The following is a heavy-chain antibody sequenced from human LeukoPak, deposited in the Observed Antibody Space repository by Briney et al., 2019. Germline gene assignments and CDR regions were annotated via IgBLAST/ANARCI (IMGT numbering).Heavy chain of an antibody. CDR2: INPNSGGT. J-gene: IGHJ4*02. V-gene: IGHV1-2*02. CDR1: GYTFTGYY. Sequence: VASVKVSCKASGYTFTGYYMRWVRQAPGQGLEWMGWINPNSGGTNYAQKFQGRVTMTRDTSISTAYMELSRLRSDDTAVYYCARDRDDSSGFRFDYWGQGTLVTVSS. CDR3: ARDRDDSSGFRFDY. D-gene: IGHD3-22*01.